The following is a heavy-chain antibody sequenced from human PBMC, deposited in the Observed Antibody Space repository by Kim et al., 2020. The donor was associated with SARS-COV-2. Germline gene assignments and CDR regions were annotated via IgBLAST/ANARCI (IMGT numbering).Heavy chain of an antibody. D-gene: IGHD3-3*01. V-gene: IGHV3-48*02. CDR3: ARDLKVWAYDFWSGPFDY. J-gene: IGHJ4*02. CDR2: ISSSSSTI. Sequence: GGSLRLSCAASGFTFSSYSMNWVRQAPGKGLEWVSYISSSSSTIYYADSVKGRFTISRDNAKNSLYLQMNSLRDEDTAVYYCARDLKVWAYDFWSGPFDYWGQGTLVTVSS. CDR1: GFTFSSYS.